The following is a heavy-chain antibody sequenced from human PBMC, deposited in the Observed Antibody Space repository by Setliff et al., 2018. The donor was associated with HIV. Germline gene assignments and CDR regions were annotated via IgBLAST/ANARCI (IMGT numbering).Heavy chain of an antibody. V-gene: IGHV4-4*02. CDR1: GFSINNDNW. D-gene: IGHD2-2*02. J-gene: IGHJ4*02. CDR2: IFHDGTV. CDR3: AKTNIPMPRSGTRLES. Sequence: PSETLSLTCAVSGFSINNDNWWNWVRQSPGKGLEWIGQIFHDGTVTYKPSLESRVTILMDILKNQISLNVTSVTAADTATYYCAKTNIPMPRSGTRLESWGPGRLVTVSS.